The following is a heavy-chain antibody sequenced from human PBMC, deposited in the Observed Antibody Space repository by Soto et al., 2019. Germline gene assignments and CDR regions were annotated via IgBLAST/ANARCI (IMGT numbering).Heavy chain of an antibody. V-gene: IGHV3-7*01. J-gene: IGHJ4*02. CDR1: GFTFSSYW. CDR2: IKQDGSEK. CDR3: ARDPGPIDY. Sequence: EVQLVESGGGLVQPGGSLRLSCAASGFTFSSYWMSWVRQAPGKGLEWVANIKQDGSEKYYVDSVKGRFTISRDNAKNSLYLQMNRRRAEDTAGYCCARDPGPIDYWGQGTLVTVSS.